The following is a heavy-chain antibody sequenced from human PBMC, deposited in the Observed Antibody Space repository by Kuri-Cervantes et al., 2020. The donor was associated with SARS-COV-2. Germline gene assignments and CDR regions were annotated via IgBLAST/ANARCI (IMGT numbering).Heavy chain of an antibody. D-gene: IGHD2-8*01. CDR3: AKDLIGHPLFDY. CDR2: TSYDGSTK. V-gene: IGHV3-30-3*01. Sequence: LSLTCAASGFTFNNYAMHWVRQTPGEGLEWVAITSYDGSTKYYADSVKGRFTISRDNSKNTLYLQMNSLRAEDTAVYYCAKDLIGHPLFDYWGQGTLVTVSS. J-gene: IGHJ4*02. CDR1: GFTFNNYA.